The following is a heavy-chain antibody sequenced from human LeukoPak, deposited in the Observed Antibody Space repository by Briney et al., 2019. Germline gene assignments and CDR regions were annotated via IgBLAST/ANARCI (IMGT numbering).Heavy chain of an antibody. Sequence: GGSLRLSCAASGFTFSSYAMSWVRQAPGKGLEWVSAISGSGGSTYYADSVKGRFTISRDNSKNTLYLQMNSLRAEDTAVYYCAKDQGPSITMIVVVITNPAEGFDYWGQGTLVTVSS. CDR2: ISGSGGST. J-gene: IGHJ4*02. D-gene: IGHD3-22*01. CDR1: GFTFSSYA. V-gene: IGHV3-23*01. CDR3: AKDQGPSITMIVVVITNPAEGFDY.